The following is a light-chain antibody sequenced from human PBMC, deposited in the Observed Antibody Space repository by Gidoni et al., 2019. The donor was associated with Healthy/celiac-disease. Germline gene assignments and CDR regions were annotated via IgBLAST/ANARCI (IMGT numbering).Light chain of an antibody. J-gene: IGKJ3*01. CDR3: QQRSNWPWVX. V-gene: IGKV3-11*01. Sequence: ILLTPSPATLSLSPGERATLSCRASQSVSSYLAWYQQKPGQAPRLLIYDASNRATGSPARVSGSGSGTDFTLTISSLEPEDFAGYYCQQRSNWPWVXXXPGTKVDIK. CDR2: DAS. CDR1: QSVSSY.